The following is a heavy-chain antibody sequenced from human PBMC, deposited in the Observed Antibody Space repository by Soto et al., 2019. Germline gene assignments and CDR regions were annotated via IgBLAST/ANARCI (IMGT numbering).Heavy chain of an antibody. CDR2: INAVIGNT. J-gene: IGHJ4*02. Sequence: ASVKVSCKASGYTFTSYAIHWVRQAPGQRLEWMGWINAVIGNTNYSQKFQGRVTITTDKSASTAYMELSSLRSEDTAVYYCARVKRDEANLWGQGTLVTVSS. V-gene: IGHV1-3*01. CDR1: GYTFTSYA. CDR3: ARVKRDEANL.